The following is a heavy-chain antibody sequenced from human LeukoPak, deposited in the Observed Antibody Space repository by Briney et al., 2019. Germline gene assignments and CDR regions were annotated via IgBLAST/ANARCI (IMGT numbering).Heavy chain of an antibody. V-gene: IGHV3-20*04. D-gene: IGHD1-20*01. Sequence: GGSLRLSCAASGFTFDDYGMSWVRQAPGKGLEWVSGINWNGGSTGYADSVKGRFTISRDNAKSSLYLQMNSLRAEDTALYYCARAYGKWNDVYFYAFDLWGQGTMVTVSS. J-gene: IGHJ3*01. CDR2: INWNGGST. CDR3: ARAYGKWNDVYFYAFDL. CDR1: GFTFDDYG.